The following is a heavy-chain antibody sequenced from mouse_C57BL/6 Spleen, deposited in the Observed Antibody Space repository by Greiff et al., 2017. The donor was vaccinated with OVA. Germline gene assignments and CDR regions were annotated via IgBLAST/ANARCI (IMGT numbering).Heavy chain of an antibody. CDR3: ARRDYSNFFAY. CDR2: ISYSGST. D-gene: IGHD2-5*01. CDR1: GYSITSCYD. V-gene: IGHV3-1*01. Sequence: EVQLVESGPGMVKPSQSLSLTCTVTGYSITSCYDWHWIRHFPGNKLEWMGYISYSGSTNYNPSLKSRISITHDTSKNHFFLKLNSVTTEDTATYYCARRDYSNFFAYWGQGTLVTVSA. J-gene: IGHJ3*01.